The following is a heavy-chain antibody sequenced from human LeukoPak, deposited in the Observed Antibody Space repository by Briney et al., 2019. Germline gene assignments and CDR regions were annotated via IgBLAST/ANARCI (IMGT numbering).Heavy chain of an antibody. J-gene: IGHJ6*03. CDR3: ARGPPIVVVPAAISLGAMDDYYYYMDV. Sequence: PGGSLRLSCAASGFTFSSYWMSWVRQAPGKGLEWVANIKQDGSEKYYVDSVKGRFTISRDNAKNSLYLQMNSLRAEDTAVYYCARGPPIVVVPAAISLGAMDDYYYYMDVWGKGTTVTVSS. D-gene: IGHD2-2*01. V-gene: IGHV3-7*03. CDR1: GFTFSSYW. CDR2: IKQDGSEK.